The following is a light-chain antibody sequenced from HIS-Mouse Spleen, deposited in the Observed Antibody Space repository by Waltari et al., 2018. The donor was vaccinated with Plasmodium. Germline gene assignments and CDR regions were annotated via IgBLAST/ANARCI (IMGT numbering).Light chain of an antibody. J-gene: IGLJ2*01. V-gene: IGLV3-1*01. CDR3: QAWDSSTVV. CDR1: KLGDKY. Sequence: SYELTQPPSVSVSPGQTASITCSGDKLGDKYACWYQQTPGQSPVLVIYQDSKRPSGFPQRFAGANSGNTATLTISGTQAMDEADYYCQAWDSSTVVFGGGTKLTVL. CDR2: QDS.